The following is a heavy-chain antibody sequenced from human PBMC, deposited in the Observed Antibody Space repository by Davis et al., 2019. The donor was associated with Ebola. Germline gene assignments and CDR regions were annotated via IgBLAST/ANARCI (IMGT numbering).Heavy chain of an antibody. Sequence: PSETLSLTCAISGDSVSSGGWNWIRQSPSRGLEWLGRTYYSSKWYKDYAVSVKSRITINLDTSKNQFSLQLNSVTPEDTAVYYCARGWLRSAFDYWGQGTLVTVSS. CDR1: GDSVSSGG. D-gene: IGHD5-12*01. CDR3: ARGWLRSAFDY. V-gene: IGHV6-1*01. J-gene: IGHJ4*02. CDR2: TYYSSKWYK.